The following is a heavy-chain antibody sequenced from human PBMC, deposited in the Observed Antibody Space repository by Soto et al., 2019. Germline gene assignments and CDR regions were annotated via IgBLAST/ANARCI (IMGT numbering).Heavy chain of an antibody. CDR3: AKIESRFFYDSTGYYPFDY. CDR2: LSGSGVST. CDR1: GFPFRNYA. D-gene: IGHD3-22*01. J-gene: IGHJ4*02. Sequence: GGSLRLSCVASGFPFRNYAMTWVRQAPGKGLEWVSALSGSGVSTYYADSVMGRFTISRDNSKNTVYLQMNSLRAEDTAVYYCAKIESRFFYDSTGYYPFDYWGQGTLVTVSS. V-gene: IGHV3-23*01.